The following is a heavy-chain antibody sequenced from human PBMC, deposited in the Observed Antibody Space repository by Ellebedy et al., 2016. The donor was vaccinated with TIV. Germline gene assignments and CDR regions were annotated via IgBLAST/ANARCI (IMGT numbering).Heavy chain of an antibody. Sequence: MPSETLSLTCSVSGGSISSSSSFYWGWIRQPPGKGLEWIGSVYYRGSTYYNASLKSRVTVSVDTSKNKFSLKLSSVTAADTGVYYCARHPLKVIVVVVATRSNYFDPWGQGTLVTVSS. CDR1: GGSISSSSSFY. CDR3: ARHPLKVIVVVVATRSNYFDP. D-gene: IGHD2-15*01. CDR2: VYYRGST. J-gene: IGHJ5*02. V-gene: IGHV4-39*01.